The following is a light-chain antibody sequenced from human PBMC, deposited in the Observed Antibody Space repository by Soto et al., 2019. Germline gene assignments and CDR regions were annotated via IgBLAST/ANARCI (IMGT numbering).Light chain of an antibody. CDR2: TAS. V-gene: IGKV1-8*01. Sequence: AIRMTQSPSSFSASTGDRVTITCRASQGISSHLALYQVKPGKAPRLLIYTASYLESGVPSRFSGRGSGTAVTLTISSLQSEDFAVYYCQQYFSHPLTFGGGTNVQIQ. J-gene: IGKJ4*02. CDR1: QGISSH. CDR3: QQYFSHPLT.